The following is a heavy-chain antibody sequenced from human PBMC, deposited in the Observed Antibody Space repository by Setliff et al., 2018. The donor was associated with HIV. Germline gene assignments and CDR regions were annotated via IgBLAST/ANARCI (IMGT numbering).Heavy chain of an antibody. Sequence: ASVKVSCKASGYTFTSYYMNWVRQAPGQGLEWMGWISGYNGNTKYAQNMQGRVTMTTDTSTTTAYMELRSLRSDDTAVYYCATITVAGTGAFDIWGQGTMVTVSS. V-gene: IGHV1-18*04. D-gene: IGHD6-19*01. CDR1: GYTFTSYY. J-gene: IGHJ3*02. CDR2: ISGYNGNT. CDR3: ATITVAGTGAFDI.